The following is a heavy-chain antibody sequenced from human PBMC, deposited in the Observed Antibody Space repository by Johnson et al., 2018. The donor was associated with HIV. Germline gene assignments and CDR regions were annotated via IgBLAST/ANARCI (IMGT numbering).Heavy chain of an antibody. V-gene: IGHV3-30*02. J-gene: IGHJ3*02. CDR1: GFAFSNYG. D-gene: IGHD3-3*01. CDR2: IRYDESDK. Sequence: QVQLVESGGGVVQPGGSLRLSCAASGFAFSNYGLHWVRQSPGRGLEWVAFIRYDESDKYYADSVKGRFTMSRGHSKNTVYLQMNSLRVEDTAVYYCTKDGQPYYNFWSASPDVFDIWGQGTMVSVSS. CDR3: TKDGQPYYNFWSASPDVFDI.